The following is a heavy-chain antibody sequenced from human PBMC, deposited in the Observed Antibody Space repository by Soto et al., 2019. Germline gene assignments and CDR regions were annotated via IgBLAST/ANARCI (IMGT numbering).Heavy chain of an antibody. J-gene: IGHJ4*02. CDR2: ISSSSRTI. CDR1: GFTFSSYS. Sequence: PGGSLRLSCAASGFTFSSYSMNWVRQAPGKGLEWVSSISSSSRTIYYADSVEGRFTISRDNSKNTLYLQMNSLRAEDTAVYYCAKDGPWFGESIYYFDYWGQGTLVTVSS. V-gene: IGHV3-48*01. D-gene: IGHD3-10*01. CDR3: AKDGPWFGESIYYFDY.